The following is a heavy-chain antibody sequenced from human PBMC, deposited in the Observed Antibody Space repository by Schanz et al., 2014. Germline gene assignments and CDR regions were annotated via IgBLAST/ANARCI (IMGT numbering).Heavy chain of an antibody. J-gene: IGHJ4*02. CDR2: IGTSGGT. V-gene: IGHV3-23*01. Sequence: EVQLLESGGGLVQPGGPLKLSCAPSGLIFTNYVMSWVRQAPGKGLEWVSTIGTSGGTNYAESVKGRFTISRDNSKNTVYLQMNSLRPGDTAVYYCARESSNDIVLVPGAVFDHWGQGILVTVSS. D-gene: IGHD2-2*01. CDR1: GLIFTNYV. CDR3: ARESSNDIVLVPGAVFDH.